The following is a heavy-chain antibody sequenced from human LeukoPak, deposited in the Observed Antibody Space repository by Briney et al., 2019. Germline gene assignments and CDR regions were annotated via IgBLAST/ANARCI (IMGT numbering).Heavy chain of an antibody. Sequence: GGSLRLSCAASGFTFSSYSMNWVRQAPGKGLEWVSYISSSSDTIYYADSVKGRFTISRDNAKRSLYLQMNSLRDEDTAVYYCARGDDSGYYDYFDYWGQGALVTVSS. V-gene: IGHV3-48*02. CDR3: ARGDDSGYYDYFDY. D-gene: IGHD3-22*01. CDR1: GFTFSSYS. J-gene: IGHJ4*02. CDR2: ISSSSDTI.